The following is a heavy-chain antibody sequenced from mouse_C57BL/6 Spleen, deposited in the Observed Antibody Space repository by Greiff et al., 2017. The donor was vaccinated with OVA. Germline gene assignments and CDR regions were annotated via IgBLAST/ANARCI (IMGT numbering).Heavy chain of an antibody. Sequence: EVKLQESGPGLVKPSQSLSLTCSVTGYSITSGYYWNWIRQFPGNKLEWMGYISYDGSNNSNPSLKNRISITLDTSKNQFVLKLNSVTTEDTATYYCANYYGSSWYFDVWGTGTTVTVSS. CDR2: ISYDGSN. J-gene: IGHJ1*03. V-gene: IGHV3-6*01. CDR3: ANYYGSSWYFDV. CDR1: GYSITSGYY. D-gene: IGHD1-1*01.